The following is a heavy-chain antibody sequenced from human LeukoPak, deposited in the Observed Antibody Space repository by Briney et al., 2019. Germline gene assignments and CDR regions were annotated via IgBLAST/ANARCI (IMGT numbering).Heavy chain of an antibody. Sequence: ASVKVSCKASGYTFTSYGISWVRQAPGQGLEWMGGIIPIFGTANYAQKFQGRVTITADESTSTAYMELSSLRSEDTAVYYCNLGYCSSTRTCKFDYWGQGTLVTVSS. CDR3: NLGYCSSTRTCKFDY. CDR2: IIPIFGTA. V-gene: IGHV1-69*13. J-gene: IGHJ4*02. D-gene: IGHD2-2*01. CDR1: GYTFTSYG.